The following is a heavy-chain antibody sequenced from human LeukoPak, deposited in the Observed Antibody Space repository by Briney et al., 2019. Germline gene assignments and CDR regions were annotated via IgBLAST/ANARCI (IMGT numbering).Heavy chain of an antibody. Sequence: PGGSLRLSCAASGFTFSSYGMHWVRQAPGKGLEWVAFIRYDGSNKYYADSVKGRFTISRDNSKNTLYLQMNSLRAEDTAVYYCAKGGVRNGIVVVVAPYYFDYWGQGTLVTVSS. J-gene: IGHJ4*02. D-gene: IGHD2-15*01. CDR2: IRYDGSNK. CDR1: GFTFSSYG. CDR3: AKGGVRNGIVVVVAPYYFDY. V-gene: IGHV3-30*02.